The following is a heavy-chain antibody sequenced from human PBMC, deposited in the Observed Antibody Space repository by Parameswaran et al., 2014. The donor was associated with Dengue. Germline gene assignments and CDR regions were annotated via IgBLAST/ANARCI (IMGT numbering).Heavy chain of an antibody. Sequence: WIRQPPGKGLEWVSSISSSSSYIYYADSVKGRFTISRDNAKNSLYLQMNSLRAEDTAVYYCARDTPAEELELSVFKAYDYWGQGTLVTVSS. D-gene: IGHD1-7*01. J-gene: IGHJ4*02. CDR3: ARDTPAEELELSVFKAYDY. V-gene: IGHV3-21*01. CDR2: ISSSSSYI.